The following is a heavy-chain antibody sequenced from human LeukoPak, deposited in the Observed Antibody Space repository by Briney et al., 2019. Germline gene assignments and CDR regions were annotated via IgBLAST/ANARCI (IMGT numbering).Heavy chain of an antibody. CDR2: VYTSGST. J-gene: IGHJ4*02. Sequence: SETLSLTCTVSDGSLINYFWTWIRRPAGKGLEWIGLVYTSGSTNYNASLRGRLTMSIDTSKNQFPLNLTSVTAADTAVYYCARHRRYYGSGSYYSDFDSWGQGILVTVSS. D-gene: IGHD3-10*01. CDR3: ARHRRYYGSGSYYSDFDS. CDR1: DGSLINYF. V-gene: IGHV4-4*07.